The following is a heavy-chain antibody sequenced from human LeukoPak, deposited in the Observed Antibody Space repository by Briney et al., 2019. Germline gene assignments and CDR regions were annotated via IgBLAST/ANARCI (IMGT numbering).Heavy chain of an antibody. CDR2: FDPEDGET. D-gene: IGHD6-13*01. J-gene: IGHJ4*02. CDR1: GYTLTELS. Sequence: ASVTVSCKVSGYTLTELSMHWVRQAPGKGLEWMGGFDPEDGETIYAQKFQGRVTITEDTSTDTAYMELSSLRSEDTAVYYCATDGKQLVRRFDYWGQGTLVTVSS. V-gene: IGHV1-24*01. CDR3: ATDGKQLVRRFDY.